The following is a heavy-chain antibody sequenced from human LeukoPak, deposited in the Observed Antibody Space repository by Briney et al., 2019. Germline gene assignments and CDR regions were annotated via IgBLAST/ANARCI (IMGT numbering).Heavy chain of an antibody. D-gene: IGHD5-24*01. J-gene: IGHJ4*02. V-gene: IGHV3-11*01. Sequence: PGGPLRLSCAASGFTFSDYYMSWIRQAPGEGLEWLLYISCSGSTTYYADSVKGRFTISRDNAKNSLNLQMNSLRAEDTAVYYCARDGSPEMATANFDYWGQGTLVTVSS. CDR1: GFTFSDYY. CDR2: ISCSGSTT. CDR3: ARDGSPEMATANFDY.